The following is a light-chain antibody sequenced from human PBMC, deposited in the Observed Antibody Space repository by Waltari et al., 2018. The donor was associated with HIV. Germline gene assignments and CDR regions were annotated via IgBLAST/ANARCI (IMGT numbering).Light chain of an antibody. Sequence: QSALTPPPSVSGSPGDSATILCTGSTTAITRPHRMPWYQQSPGTAPRLLIYDVESRPSGVPDRFSGYKFGDTASLTISGLQAEDEADYYCASYRSSDTLYVFGNGTTVTVL. CDR3: ASYRSSDTLYV. J-gene: IGLJ1*01. CDR2: DVE. V-gene: IGLV2-18*02. CDR1: TTAITRPHR.